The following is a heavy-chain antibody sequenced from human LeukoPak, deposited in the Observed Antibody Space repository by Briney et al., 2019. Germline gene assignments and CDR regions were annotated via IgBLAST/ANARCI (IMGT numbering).Heavy chain of an antibody. CDR1: GGSFSGYY. V-gene: IGHV4-34*01. D-gene: IGHD3-3*01. CDR3: ARGDTYYDFWRWQWYFDL. J-gene: IGHJ2*01. CDR2: INHSGST. Sequence: PSETLSLTCAVYGGSFSGYYWSWIRQPPGKGLEWIGEINHSGSTNYNPSLKSRVTISVDTSKNQFSLKLSSVTAADTAVYYCARGDTYYDFWRWQWYFDLWGRGTLVTVSS.